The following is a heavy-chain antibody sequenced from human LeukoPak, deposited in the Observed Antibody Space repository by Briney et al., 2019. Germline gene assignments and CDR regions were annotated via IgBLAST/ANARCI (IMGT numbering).Heavy chain of an antibody. J-gene: IGHJ4*02. Sequence: ASVKVSCKASGYTFTGYYMHWVRQAPGQGLEWMGRINPNSGGTNYAQKLQGRVTMTRDTSISTAYMELSRLRSDDTAVYYCARVQSEHYYDSSGYYYWGQGTLVTVSS. V-gene: IGHV1-2*06. D-gene: IGHD3-22*01. CDR3: ARVQSEHYYDSSGYYY. CDR2: INPNSGGT. CDR1: GYTFTGYY.